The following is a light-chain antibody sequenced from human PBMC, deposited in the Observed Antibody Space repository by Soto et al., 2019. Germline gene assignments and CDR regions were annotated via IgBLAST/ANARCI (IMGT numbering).Light chain of an antibody. J-gene: IGLJ1*01. Sequence: QSVLTLPPSASVNPGQRLTISCSGSTSNILRNYVYWYRQFPGTAPRLLISMNDQRPSGVPDRFSGSKSGTSASLAISGLRSEDEADYYCASWDDSLSGYVFGTGTKVTVL. CDR3: ASWDDSLSGYV. CDR1: TSNILRNY. CDR2: MND. V-gene: IGLV1-47*01.